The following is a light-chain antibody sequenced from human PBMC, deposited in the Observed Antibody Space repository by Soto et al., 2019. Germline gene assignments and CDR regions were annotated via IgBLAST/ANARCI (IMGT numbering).Light chain of an antibody. CDR1: SSDVGDYNY. CDR2: AVT. J-gene: IGLJ1*01. CDR3: QSYDMSMNNHV. Sequence: QSALTQPASVSGSPGQSITISCTGTSSDVGDYNYVSWYQQHPGKAPKLIIYAVTNRPSGVPDRFSGSRSGTSASLAITGLQAEDEADYYCQSYDMSMNNHVFGTGTKVTVL. V-gene: IGLV2-14*01.